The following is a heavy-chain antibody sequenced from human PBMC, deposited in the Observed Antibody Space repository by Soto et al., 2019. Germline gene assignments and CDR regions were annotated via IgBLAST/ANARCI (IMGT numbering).Heavy chain of an antibody. CDR3: ERDRYCSGGSCYEDAFDI. CDR1: GFTFSSYA. D-gene: IGHD2-15*01. J-gene: IGHJ3*02. V-gene: IGHV3-30*04. CDR2: ISYDGGNK. Sequence: QVQLVESGGGVVQPGRSLRLSCAASGFTFSSYAMHWVRQAPGKGLEWVAVISYDGGNKYYADSVKGRFTISRDNSKNTLYLKMNSLRSEDTAVYYCERDRYCSGGSCYEDAFDIWGQGTMVTVSS.